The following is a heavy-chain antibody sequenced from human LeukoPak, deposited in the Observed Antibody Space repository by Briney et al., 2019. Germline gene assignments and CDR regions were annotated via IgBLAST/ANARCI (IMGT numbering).Heavy chain of an antibody. D-gene: IGHD5-12*01. CDR2: IKQDGSEK. Sequence: PGGSLRLSCAASGFTFSSYWMSWVRQAPGKGLEWVANIKQDGSEKYYVDSVKGQFTISRDNAKNSLYLQMNSLRAEDTAVYYCAREGLVATIDYWAQGTLVTVSS. J-gene: IGHJ4*02. V-gene: IGHV3-7*04. CDR1: GFTFSSYW. CDR3: AREGLVATIDY.